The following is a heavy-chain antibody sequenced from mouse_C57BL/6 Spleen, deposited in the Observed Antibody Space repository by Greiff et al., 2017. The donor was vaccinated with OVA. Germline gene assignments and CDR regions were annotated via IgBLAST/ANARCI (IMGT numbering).Heavy chain of an antibody. V-gene: IGHV1-42*01. CDR2: INPSTGGT. CDR3: ARRRDRYAMDY. CDR1: GYSFTGYY. Sequence: EVKLMESGPELVKPGASVKISCKASGYSFTGYYMNWVKQSPEKSLEWIGEINPSTGGTTYNQKFKAKATLTVDKSSSTAYMQLKSLTSEDSAVYYCARRRDRYAMDYWSQGTSVTVSS. J-gene: IGHJ4*01.